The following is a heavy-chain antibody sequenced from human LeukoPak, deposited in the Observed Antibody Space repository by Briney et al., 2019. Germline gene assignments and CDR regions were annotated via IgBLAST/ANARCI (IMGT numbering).Heavy chain of an antibody. D-gene: IGHD5-18*01. Sequence: GGSLRLSCAASGFTFDDYAMHWVRQAPGKGLEWVSGISWNSGSIGYADSVKGRFTISRDNAKNSLYLQMNSLRAEDTALYYCAKDIGMDTAMGTGRGQGTLVTVSS. J-gene: IGHJ4*02. CDR3: AKDIGMDTAMGTG. V-gene: IGHV3-9*01. CDR2: ISWNSGSI. CDR1: GFTFDDYA.